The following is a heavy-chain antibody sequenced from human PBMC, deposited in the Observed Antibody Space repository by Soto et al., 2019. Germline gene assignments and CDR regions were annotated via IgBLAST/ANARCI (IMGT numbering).Heavy chain of an antibody. V-gene: IGHV4-34*01. D-gene: IGHD4-4*01. CDR1: SVSFSVYY. CDR3: ARDSNRRGVCDV. Sequence: SETLSLTCAICSVSFSVYYWNWFRQSPGKGLEWIGEINHAGSTNYNPSLKSRVTMSVDSSNNQFSLKLSSVTAADTAVYFCARDSNRRGVCDVWGQGTKVTVS. CDR2: INHAGST. J-gene: IGHJ3*01.